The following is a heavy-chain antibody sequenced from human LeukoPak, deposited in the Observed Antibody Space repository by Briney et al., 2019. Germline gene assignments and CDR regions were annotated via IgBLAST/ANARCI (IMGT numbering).Heavy chain of an antibody. CDR1: GYTFTSYG. V-gene: IGHV1-18*01. CDR2: ISAYNGNT. CDR3: ARVGFVAAAADY. J-gene: IGHJ4*02. Sequence: ASVKVSCKASGYTFTSYGISWVRQAPGQGLEWLGWISAYNGNTNYAQKLQGRVTMATDTSTSTAYMGLRSLRSDDTAVYYCARVGFVAAAADYWGQGTLVTVSS. D-gene: IGHD6-13*01.